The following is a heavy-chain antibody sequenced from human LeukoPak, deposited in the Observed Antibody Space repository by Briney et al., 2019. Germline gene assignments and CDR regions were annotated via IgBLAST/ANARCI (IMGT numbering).Heavy chain of an antibody. D-gene: IGHD2-15*01. CDR2: ISSSSSYI. CDR1: GFTFSSYS. J-gene: IGHJ4*02. Sequence: PGGSLRLSCAASGFTFSSYSMNWVRQAPGKGLEWVSSISSSSSYIYYADSVKGRFTISRDNAKNSLYLQMNSLRAEDAAVYYCASLYCSGGSCYFDYWGQGTLVTVSS. V-gene: IGHV3-21*01. CDR3: ASLYCSGGSCYFDY.